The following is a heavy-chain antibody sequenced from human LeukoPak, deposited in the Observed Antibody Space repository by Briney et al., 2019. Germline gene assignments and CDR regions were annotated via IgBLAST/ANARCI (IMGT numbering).Heavy chain of an antibody. CDR2: VSYDGSYK. J-gene: IGHJ6*02. V-gene: IGHV3-30*04. CDR3: ARDRHVAVVAAGGAGGMDV. D-gene: IGHD2-15*01. Sequence: GRALRLSCAASGFPFGTYAMHWVRQAPGKGLEWVAVVSYDGSYKYYADSLKGRFTISRDNSKNTLYLQMNSLRAEDTAVYYCARDRHVAVVAAGGAGGMDVWGQGTTVTVSS. CDR1: GFPFGTYA.